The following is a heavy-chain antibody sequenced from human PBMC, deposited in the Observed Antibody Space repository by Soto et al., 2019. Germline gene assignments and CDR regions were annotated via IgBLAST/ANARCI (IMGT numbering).Heavy chain of an antibody. CDR1: GFTFSSYG. Sequence: PGGALRLSCAASGFTFSSYGMXWVRQAPGKGLEWVAAISYDGSNKYYADSVKGRFTISRDNSKNTLYLQMNSLRAEDTAVYYCAKDLANIVVVPAAMYYYYGMDVWGQGTTVTVSS. CDR3: AKDLANIVVVPAAMYYYYGMDV. D-gene: IGHD2-2*01. J-gene: IGHJ6*02. CDR2: ISYDGSNK. V-gene: IGHV3-30*18.